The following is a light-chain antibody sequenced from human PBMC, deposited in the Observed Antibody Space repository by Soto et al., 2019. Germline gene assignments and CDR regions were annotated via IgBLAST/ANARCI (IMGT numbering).Light chain of an antibody. CDR2: DAS. J-gene: IGKJ1*01. CDR3: QRYNAFSQT. CDR1: QSINSW. Sequence: DIQMTQSPSTLSASVGDRVTITCRASQSINSWLAWYQQKPGKAPKVLIYDASSLQSGVPSRFSGSGSGTEFTLTIGSLQPKDAATYYCQRYNAFSQTFGQGTKVEI. V-gene: IGKV1-5*01.